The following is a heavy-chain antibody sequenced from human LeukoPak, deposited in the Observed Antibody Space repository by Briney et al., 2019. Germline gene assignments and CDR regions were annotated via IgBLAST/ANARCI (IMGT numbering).Heavy chain of an antibody. Sequence: ASVKVSCKTSGYRFTNYGVNWVRQAPGQGLEWMGWTSAYNGDTKYGQKFQGRLTMTTDTSTSTAYMDVRSLRSEDTAVYYCARDLLQWQTNNWIAPWGQGTLVTVSS. CDR1: GYRFTNYG. J-gene: IGHJ5*02. CDR2: TSAYNGDT. CDR3: ARDLLQWQTNNWIAP. V-gene: IGHV1-18*01. D-gene: IGHD6-19*01.